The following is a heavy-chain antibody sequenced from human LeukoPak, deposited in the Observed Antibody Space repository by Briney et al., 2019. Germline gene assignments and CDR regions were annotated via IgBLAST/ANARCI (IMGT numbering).Heavy chain of an antibody. V-gene: IGHV4-59*12. CDR2: MYYRGNT. CDR3: AKSNGYGLVDI. J-gene: IGHJ3*02. D-gene: IGHD3-10*01. Sequence: PSETLSLTCTVSGGSIRSYYWSWIRQPLGKGLEWIGYMYYRGNTNYNPSLKSRVTISVDTSKNQFSLKLTSVTAADTAVYYCAKSNGYGLVDIWGQGTMVTVSS. CDR1: GGSIRSYY.